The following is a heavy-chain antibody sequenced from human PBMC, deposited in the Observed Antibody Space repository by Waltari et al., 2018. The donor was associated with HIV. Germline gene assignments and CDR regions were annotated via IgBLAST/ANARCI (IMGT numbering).Heavy chain of an antibody. CDR2: FSPTFGTA. J-gene: IGHJ4*02. V-gene: IGHV1-69*01. CDR1: GGTFSSYA. D-gene: IGHD3-10*01. CDR3: ASLLGGSGSYYKTSVDY. Sequence: QVQLVQSGAEVKKPGSSVKVSCKASGGTFSSYAISWVRQAPGQGLEWMGGFSPTFGTANYEREFQGRVTSTADESTSTGYMELSSLRSEDTAVYYCASLLGGSGSYYKTSVDYWGQGTLVTVSS.